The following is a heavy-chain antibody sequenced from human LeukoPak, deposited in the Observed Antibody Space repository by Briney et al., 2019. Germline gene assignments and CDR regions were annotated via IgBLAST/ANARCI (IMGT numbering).Heavy chain of an antibody. J-gene: IGHJ4*02. CDR1: GGSISSYY. V-gene: IGHV4-59*01. D-gene: IGHD6-6*01. CDR3: ARELYSSSSGSVNFDY. Sequence: SETLSLTCTVSGGSISSYYWSWIRQPPGKGLEWIGYIYYSGSTTYNPSLKSRVTISVDTSKNQFSLKLSSVTAADTAVYYCARELYSSSSGSVNFDYWGQGTLVTVSS. CDR2: IYYSGST.